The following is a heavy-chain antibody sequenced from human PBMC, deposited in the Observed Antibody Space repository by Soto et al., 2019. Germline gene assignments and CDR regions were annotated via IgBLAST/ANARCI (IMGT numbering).Heavy chain of an antibody. CDR1: GYNFPNYC. Sequence: PGESLKISCKGSGYNFPNYCINWVLQMPGKGLEWMGRIDPTGSDTNYSPSFRGHVIISADKSISTAYLQWSSLKASDTAMYFCARFYTTTWPQEVDFWGQGTLVTVSS. V-gene: IGHV5-10-1*01. CDR3: ARFYTTTWPQEVDF. D-gene: IGHD5-12*01. J-gene: IGHJ4*02. CDR2: IDPTGSDT.